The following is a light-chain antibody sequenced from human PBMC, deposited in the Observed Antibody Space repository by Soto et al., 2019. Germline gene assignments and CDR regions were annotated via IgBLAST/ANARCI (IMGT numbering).Light chain of an antibody. CDR1: SSDVGGYNY. CDR3: SSYTTSNTRQIV. J-gene: IGLJ1*01. V-gene: IGLV2-14*03. CDR2: DVS. Sequence: ALTQPASVSGSPGQSITISCTGTSSDVGGYNYVSWYQHHPGKAPKLIIYDVSNRPSGVSIRFSASKSDNTASLTISGLQPEDEADYHCSSYTTSNTRQIVFGTGTKVTVL.